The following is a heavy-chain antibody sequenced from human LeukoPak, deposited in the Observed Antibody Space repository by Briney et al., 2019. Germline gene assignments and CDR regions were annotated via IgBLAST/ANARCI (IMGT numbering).Heavy chain of an antibody. V-gene: IGHV3-23*01. CDR2: ISGSGGST. CDR1: GFTFSSYA. Sequence: GGSLRLSCAASGFTFSSYAMSWVRQAPGKGLEWVSAISGSGGSTYYADSVKGRFTISRDNSKNTLYLQMNSLRAEDTAVYYCAKGPRYDFWSGYYPFDYWGQGTLVTVSS. D-gene: IGHD3-3*01. CDR3: AKGPRYDFWSGYYPFDY. J-gene: IGHJ4*02.